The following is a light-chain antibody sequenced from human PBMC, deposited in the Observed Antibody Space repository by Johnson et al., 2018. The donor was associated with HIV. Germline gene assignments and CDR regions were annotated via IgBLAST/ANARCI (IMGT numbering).Light chain of an antibody. V-gene: IGLV1-51*02. CDR3: GTWDSSLSAYV. CDR1: SSNIGNNY. J-gene: IGLJ1*01. Sequence: QAVLTQPPSVSAAPGQKVTISCSGSSSNIGNNYVSWYQQLPGTAPKLLIYENTKRPSGIPDRFSGSKSATSATLGITGLQTGDEADYYCGTWDSSLSAYVFGTGTKVTVL. CDR2: ENT.